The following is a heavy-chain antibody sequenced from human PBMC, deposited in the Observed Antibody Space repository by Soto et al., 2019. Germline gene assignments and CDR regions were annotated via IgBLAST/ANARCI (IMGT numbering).Heavy chain of an antibody. CDR2: ISGRGGST. V-gene: IGHV3-23*01. Sequence: GGSLRLSCAASGFTFSSYAMSWVRQAPGKGLEWVSAISGRGGSTYYADSVKGRFTISRDNSKNTLYRQMNGLRAGDTAVYYCAKSDFWSGYYHNYYYYMDVWGKGTTVTVSS. CDR3: AKSDFWSGYYHNYYYYMDV. J-gene: IGHJ6*03. CDR1: GFTFSSYA. D-gene: IGHD3-3*01.